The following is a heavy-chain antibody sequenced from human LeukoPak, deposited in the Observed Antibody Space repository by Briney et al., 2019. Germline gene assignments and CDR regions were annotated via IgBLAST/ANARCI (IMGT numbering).Heavy chain of an antibody. V-gene: IGHV3-15*01. D-gene: IGHD3-10*01. CDR3: ATDLGLTMIRGVIVH. J-gene: IGHJ4*02. Sequence: GGSLRLSCAASGFTFTNGWMSWVRQAPGKGLEWVGRIKSKGDGETTDYGAPVKGRFTMSRDDSKATLYLQMNFLQAEDTAVYYCATDLGLTMIRGVIVHWGQGALVIVSS. CDR1: GFTFTNGW. CDR2: IKSKGDGETT.